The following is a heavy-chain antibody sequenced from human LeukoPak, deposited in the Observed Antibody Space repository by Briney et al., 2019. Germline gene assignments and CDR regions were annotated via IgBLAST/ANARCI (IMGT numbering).Heavy chain of an antibody. V-gene: IGHV5-51*01. CDR1: GYTFTHQW. J-gene: IGHJ4*02. CDR3: ARHSDVIGAI. Sequence: GESLKISCEASGYTFTHQWIGWVRQIAGRGLEWVGIIYPRDSDTRYSPSFQGHVTISADTSINTAYPEWSSLEASDTAMYYCARHSDVIGAIWGQGTLVTVSS. D-gene: IGHD3-10*01. CDR2: IYPRDSDT.